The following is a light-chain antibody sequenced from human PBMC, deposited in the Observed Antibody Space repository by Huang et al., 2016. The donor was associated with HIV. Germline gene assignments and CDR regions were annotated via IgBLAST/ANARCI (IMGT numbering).Light chain of an antibody. CDR1: QSVGGY. Sequence: EIVLTQSPATLSLSPGERATLSCRASQSVGGYLAWYQQKPGQAPRLLIYDTATRATCIPARFSGSGSETDFTLTISSLEPEDVAVYYCQQPGSFGQGTKVDIK. V-gene: IGKV3-11*01. J-gene: IGKJ2*01. CDR3: QQPGS. CDR2: DTA.